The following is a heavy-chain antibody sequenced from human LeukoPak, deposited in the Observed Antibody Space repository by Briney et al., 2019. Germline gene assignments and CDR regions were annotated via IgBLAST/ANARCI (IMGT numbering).Heavy chain of an antibody. Sequence: PGGSLRLSCAASGFTFSSYGLSWVRQAPGQGLEWMGWISVHNGNTKYALKFQGRVTMTTDTSTSTAYMELRSLRSDDTAVYYCARGQQPPNIYFFDYWGQGTLVTVSS. CDR2: ISVHNGNT. J-gene: IGHJ4*02. V-gene: IGHV1-18*01. CDR1: GFTFSSYG. D-gene: IGHD6-13*01. CDR3: ARGQQPPNIYFFDY.